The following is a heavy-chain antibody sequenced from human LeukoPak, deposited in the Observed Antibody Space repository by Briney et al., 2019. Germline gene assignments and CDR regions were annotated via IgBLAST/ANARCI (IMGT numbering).Heavy chain of an antibody. V-gene: IGHV3-23*01. CDR2: LSGSGITT. J-gene: IGHJ4*01. Sequence: GRSLRLSCAASGFTFSNSAMSWVRQAPGKGLEWVSTLSGSGITTYYADSVTGRFTISRDNSKNTLYLQMNSLRAEDTAVYYCAKGIYSSGWSYFDYWGHGTLVTVSS. CDR3: AKGIYSSGWSYFDY. CDR1: GFTFSNSA. D-gene: IGHD6-19*01.